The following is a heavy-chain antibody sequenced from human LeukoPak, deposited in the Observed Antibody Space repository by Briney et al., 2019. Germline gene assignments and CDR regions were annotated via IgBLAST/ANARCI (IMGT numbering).Heavy chain of an antibody. Sequence: GGSLRLSCTASGFTFSGYSMNWIRQAPGKGLEWVSSFGTRSTSIYHAGSVKGRFAISRDNAKNSLYLQMNSPRAEDTAVYYCAREVSEGFDFWGQGTLVTVSS. V-gene: IGHV3-21*01. CDR2: FGTRSTSI. D-gene: IGHD3-22*01. J-gene: IGHJ4*02. CDR3: AREVSEGFDF. CDR1: GFTFSGYS.